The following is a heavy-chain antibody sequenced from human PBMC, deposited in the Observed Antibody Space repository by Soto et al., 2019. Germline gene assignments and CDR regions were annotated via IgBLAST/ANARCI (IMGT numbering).Heavy chain of an antibody. Sequence: GASVKVSCKASGYTFTSYGISWVRQAPGQGLEWMGWIGAYNGNTNYAQKLQGRVTMTTDTSTSTAYMELRSLRSDDTAVYYCARVIHDYSRYYYYGMDVWGQGTTVTGSS. D-gene: IGHD4-4*01. J-gene: IGHJ6*02. CDR3: ARVIHDYSRYYYYGMDV. V-gene: IGHV1-18*01. CDR1: GYTFTSYG. CDR2: IGAYNGNT.